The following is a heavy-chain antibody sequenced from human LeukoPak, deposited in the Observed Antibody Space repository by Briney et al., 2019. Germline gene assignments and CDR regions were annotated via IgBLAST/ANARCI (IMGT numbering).Heavy chain of an antibody. CDR2: INPNSGGT. CDR1: GYTFTGYY. Sequence: ASVKVSCKASGYTFTGYYMHWVRQAPGQGLEWMGWINPNSGGTNYAQKFQGRVTMTRDTSISTAYMELSRLRADDTAVYYCARASYDSSGYDYWGQGTLVTVSS. J-gene: IGHJ4*02. D-gene: IGHD3-22*01. V-gene: IGHV1-2*02. CDR3: ARASYDSSGYDY.